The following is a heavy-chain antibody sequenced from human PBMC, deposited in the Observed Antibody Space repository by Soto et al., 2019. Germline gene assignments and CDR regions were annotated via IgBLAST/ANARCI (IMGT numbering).Heavy chain of an antibody. D-gene: IGHD2-21*01. J-gene: IGHJ3*02. CDR3: VRQISRGLWAFDI. Sequence: SETRSLTCSFIRMSIRSNYFWWALIRQPPGKGLEWIASIHFGGNTYYSPSLKRRVTISIDTSENQFSLKLNSVTAADTSMYYCVRQISRGLWAFDIWGQGTMVT. V-gene: IGHV4-39*01. CDR1: RMSIRSNYFW. CDR2: IHFGGNT.